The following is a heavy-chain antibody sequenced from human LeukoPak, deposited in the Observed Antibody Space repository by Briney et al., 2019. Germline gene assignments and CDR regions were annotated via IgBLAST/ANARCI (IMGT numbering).Heavy chain of an antibody. CDR1: GGSISSGDYY. D-gene: IGHD2-15*01. CDR2: IYYSGST. V-gene: IGHV4-30-4*01. CDR3: AKDARSYIVPLYYSDY. J-gene: IGHJ4*02. Sequence: SQTLSLTCTVSGGSISSGDYYWSWIRQPPGKGLEWIGYIYYSGSTYYNPSLKSRVTISVDTSKNQFSLKLSSVTAADTAVYYRAKDARSYIVPLYYSDYWGQGTLVTVSS.